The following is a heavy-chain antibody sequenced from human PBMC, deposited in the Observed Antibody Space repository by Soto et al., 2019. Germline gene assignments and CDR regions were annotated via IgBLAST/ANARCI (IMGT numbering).Heavy chain of an antibody. Sequence: SQPLSLTCAISVDSVSSNSAAWNWIMESPSRGLEWLGRTYYRSKWYNHYAVSVKSRITVNPDTSKNQFSLQLNSVTPEDTAVYYCARSGPGGYIDYWGQGTLVTVSS. J-gene: IGHJ4*02. D-gene: IGHD3-22*01. CDR2: TYYRSKWYN. CDR1: VDSVSSNSAA. CDR3: ARSGPGGYIDY. V-gene: IGHV6-1*01.